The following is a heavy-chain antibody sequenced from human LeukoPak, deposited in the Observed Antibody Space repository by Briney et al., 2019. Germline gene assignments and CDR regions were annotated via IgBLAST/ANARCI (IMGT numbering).Heavy chain of an antibody. CDR2: IYYSGST. D-gene: IGHD3-10*01. CDR1: GGSISSYY. J-gene: IGHJ6*02. V-gene: IGHV4-59*01. Sequence: SETLSLTCTVSGGSISSYYWSWIRQPPGKGLEWIGYIYYSGSTNYNPSLRSRVTIPVDTSKNQFSLKLSSVTAADTAVYYCARQDGYYYCSEKKLYGMDVWGQGTTATVSS. CDR3: ARQDGYYYCSEKKLYGMDV.